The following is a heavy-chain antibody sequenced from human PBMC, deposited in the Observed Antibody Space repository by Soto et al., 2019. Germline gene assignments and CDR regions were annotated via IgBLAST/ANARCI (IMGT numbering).Heavy chain of an antibody. CDR3: ARTTVLDY. CDR2: IYYSGST. Sequence: SETLSLTCTVSGGSISSSSYYWSWIRQPPGKGLEWIGYIYYSGSTYYNPSLKSRVTISVDTSKNQFSLNLSSVTAADTAVYYCARTTVLDYWGQGTLVTVSS. V-gene: IGHV4-61*01. J-gene: IGHJ4*02. CDR1: GGSISSSSYY.